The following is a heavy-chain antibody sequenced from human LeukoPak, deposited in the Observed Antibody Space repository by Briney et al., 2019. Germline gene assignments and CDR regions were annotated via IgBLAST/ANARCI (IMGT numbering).Heavy chain of an antibody. J-gene: IGHJ4*02. CDR1: GFTFRNCA. D-gene: IGHD3-10*01. V-gene: IGHV3-23*01. Sequence: PGGSLRLSCAASGFTFRNCAMSWVRQAPGKGLEWVSGISGTGYNTYYADFVKGRFTISRDNSKNTLYLQMNSLGAEDTAVYYCAKHVSGSLFYFDYWGQRTLVTVSS. CDR3: AKHVSGSLFYFDY. CDR2: ISGTGYNT.